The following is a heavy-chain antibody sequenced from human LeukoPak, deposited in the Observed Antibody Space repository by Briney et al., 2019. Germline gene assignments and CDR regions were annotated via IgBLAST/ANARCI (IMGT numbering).Heavy chain of an antibody. CDR2: IYYSGST. V-gene: IGHV4-59*01. CDR1: GGSISSYY. Sequence: SETLSLTCTVSGGSISSYYWSWIRQPPGKGLEWIGYIYYSGSTNYNPSLKSRVTISVDTSKNQFSLKLSSVTAADTAVYYCARGGLDYYDSSGYGLWGQGTLVTVSS. J-gene: IGHJ4*02. CDR3: ARGGLDYYDSSGYGL. D-gene: IGHD3-22*01.